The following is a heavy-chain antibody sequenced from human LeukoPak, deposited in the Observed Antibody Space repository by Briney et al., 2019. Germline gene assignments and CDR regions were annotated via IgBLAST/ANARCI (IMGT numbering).Heavy chain of an antibody. CDR3: ARDILLWFGEPYNYGMDV. CDR1: GFTFSSYA. V-gene: IGHV3-23*01. D-gene: IGHD3-10*01. CDR2: ISGSGGST. J-gene: IGHJ6*04. Sequence: QSGGSLRLSCAASGFTFSSYAMSWVRQAPGKGLEWVSAISGSGGSTYYADSVKGRFTISRDNAKNSLYLQMNSLRAEDTAVYCCARDILLWFGEPYNYGMDVWGKGTTVTVSS.